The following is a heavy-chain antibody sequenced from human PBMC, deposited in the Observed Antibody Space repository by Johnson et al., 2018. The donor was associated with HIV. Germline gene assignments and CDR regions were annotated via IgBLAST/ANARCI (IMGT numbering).Heavy chain of an antibody. CDR1: GFTFSTNW. V-gene: IGHV3-74*02. Sequence: VQLVESGGDFVQPGGSLRLSCVGSGFTFSTNWMHWVRQAPGKGLVWVSRINSDGSSTSYADSVKGRFTISRDNAKNTLYLQMDSLGAEDTAVYYCARVQLLADDVFNIWGQGTMVTVSS. D-gene: IGHD3-10*01. J-gene: IGHJ3*02. CDR2: INSDGSST. CDR3: ARVQLLADDVFNI.